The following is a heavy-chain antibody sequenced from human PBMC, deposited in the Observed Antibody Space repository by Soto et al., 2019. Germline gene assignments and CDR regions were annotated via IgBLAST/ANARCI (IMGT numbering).Heavy chain of an antibody. V-gene: IGHV1-8*01. CDR3: ARDPLWFGAPRAFDI. CDR1: RYTFTSYD. Sequence: VQLVQSGAEVKKPGASVKVSCEASRYTFTSYDINWVRQATGQGLEWMGWMNPNSGNTGYAQKFQGRVTMTRNTSISTAYMELSSLRSEDTAVYYCARDPLWFGAPRAFDIWGQGTMVTVSS. CDR2: MNPNSGNT. J-gene: IGHJ3*02. D-gene: IGHD3-10*01.